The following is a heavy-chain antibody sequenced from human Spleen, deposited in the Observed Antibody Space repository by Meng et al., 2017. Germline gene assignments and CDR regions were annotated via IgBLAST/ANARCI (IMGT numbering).Heavy chain of an antibody. Sequence: GGSLRLSCAASRFSFSSHWMSWVRQAPGKGLEWVANIKQDGSEKYYVDSVKGRFTISRDNAKNSLHLQMNSLRAEDTAVYFCAREFTPHYDFWSGYYTGDAFDIWGQGTMVTVSS. CDR1: RFSFSSHW. V-gene: IGHV3-7*01. D-gene: IGHD3-3*01. CDR2: IKQDGSEK. J-gene: IGHJ3*02. CDR3: AREFTPHYDFWSGYYTGDAFDI.